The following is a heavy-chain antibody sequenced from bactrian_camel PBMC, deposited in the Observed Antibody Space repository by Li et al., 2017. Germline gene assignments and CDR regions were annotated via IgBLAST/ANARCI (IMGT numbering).Heavy chain of an antibody. CDR1: EFTYSRTW. CDR3: ASEPRQSSCWRWRSQYNW. J-gene: IGHJ4*01. CDR2: IYHGGGAT. Sequence: VQLVESGGGSVQTGGSLRLSCTASEFTYSRTWLGWFRQGPGKEREGVAAIYHGGGATAYADSMKGRFTISQDNAKNTLYLQMNSLKSEDTAMYYCASEPRQSSCWRWRSQYNWWGQGTQVTVS. D-gene: IGHD1*01. V-gene: IGHV3S1*01.